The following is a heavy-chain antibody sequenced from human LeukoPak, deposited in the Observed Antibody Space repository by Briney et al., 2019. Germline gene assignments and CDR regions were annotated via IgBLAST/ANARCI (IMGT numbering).Heavy chain of an antibody. CDR1: GFTFSNFG. V-gene: IGHV3-21*01. Sequence: GGSLRLSCAASGFTFSNFGINWDRQAPGKGLEWVSSISSSSSYISYADSVKGRFTISRDNAKNSLDLQMNSLRAEDTAVYYCAMDRYSSGWYTFDYWGQGTLVTVSS. CDR2: ISSSSSYI. D-gene: IGHD6-19*01. J-gene: IGHJ4*02. CDR3: AMDRYSSGWYTFDY.